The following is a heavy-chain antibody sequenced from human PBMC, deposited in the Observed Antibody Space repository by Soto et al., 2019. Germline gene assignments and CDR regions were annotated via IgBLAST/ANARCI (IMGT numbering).Heavy chain of an antibody. CDR2: INAGNGNT. J-gene: IGHJ4*02. CDR1: GYTFTGYA. D-gene: IGHD1-1*01. V-gene: IGHV1-3*05. CDR3: ARAVEVPADFDY. Sequence: QVQLVQSGAEEKKPGASVKVSCKASGYTFTGYAMHWVRQAPGQRLEWMGWINAGNGNTKYSQKFQGRVTITRDTSESKDYMKLSSMRSEDTAVYYCARAVEVPADFDYWGQGTLVTVSS.